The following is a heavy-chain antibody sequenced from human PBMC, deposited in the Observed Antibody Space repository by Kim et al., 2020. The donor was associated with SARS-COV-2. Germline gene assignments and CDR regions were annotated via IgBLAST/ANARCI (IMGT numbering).Heavy chain of an antibody. Sequence: YAAPMQGRFTLPRANSKNTLSLQMSSLRAEDTAVYYCATTSRLAAAGFFDYWGQGTLVTVSS. CDR3: ATTSRLAAAGFFDY. J-gene: IGHJ4*02. D-gene: IGHD6-13*01. V-gene: IGHV3-30*02.